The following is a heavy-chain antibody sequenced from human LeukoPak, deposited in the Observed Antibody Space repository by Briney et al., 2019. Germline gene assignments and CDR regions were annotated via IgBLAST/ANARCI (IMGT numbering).Heavy chain of an antibody. D-gene: IGHD2-15*01. CDR2: INPSGGST. J-gene: IGHJ6*02. CDR1: GYTFTSYY. Sequence: GASVKVSCKASGYTFTSYYMHWVRQAPGQGLEWMGIINPSGGSTSYAQKFQGRVTMTRDTSTSTVYMELSSLRSEDTAVYYCARADYKRLGYCSGGSCRRKGYYYGMDVWGQGTTVTVSS. CDR3: ARADYKRLGYCSGGSCRRKGYYYGMDV. V-gene: IGHV1-46*01.